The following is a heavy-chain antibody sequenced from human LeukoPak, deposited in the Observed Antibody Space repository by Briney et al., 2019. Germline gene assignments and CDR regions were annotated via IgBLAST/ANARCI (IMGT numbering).Heavy chain of an antibody. J-gene: IGHJ5*02. D-gene: IGHD3-10*01. V-gene: IGHV1-2*02. CDR1: GYSFADYY. Sequence: VASVKVSCKASGYSFADYYMHWGRQAPGQGLEWMGWIKPNSGGTRSAQKFQSRVTITTDTSISTAYMKLSSLTYDDTAVYYCATNILVRDIINWFDPWGQGTLVTVSS. CDR3: ATNILVRDIINWFDP. CDR2: IKPNSGGT.